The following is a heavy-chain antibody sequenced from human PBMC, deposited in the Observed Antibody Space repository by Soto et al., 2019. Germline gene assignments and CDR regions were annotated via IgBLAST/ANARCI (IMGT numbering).Heavy chain of an antibody. CDR2: NYTSGST. D-gene: IGHD2-2*01. Sequence: SETLSLTCTVSGGSISSYYWSWIRQPAGTGPEWIGRNYTSGSTNYDPYLKSRVTMSVDTSKNQFSLKLSSVTAADTAVYYCERGDIVVVPADQGDDYGMDVWGQGTTVTVSS. CDR3: ERGDIVVVPADQGDDYGMDV. V-gene: IGHV4-4*07. CDR1: GGSISSYY. J-gene: IGHJ6*02.